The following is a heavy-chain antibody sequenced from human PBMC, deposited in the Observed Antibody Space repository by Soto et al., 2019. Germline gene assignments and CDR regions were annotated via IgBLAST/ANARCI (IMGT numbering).Heavy chain of an antibody. CDR1: GFTFSRFS. CDR2: ISSRSSTI. CDR3: ARETQYQLVEDAFDI. V-gene: IGHV3-48*01. J-gene: IGHJ3*02. D-gene: IGHD2-2*01. Sequence: GGSLRLSCAASGFTFSRFSMNWVRQAPGKGLEWVSYISSRSSTIYYANSVKGRFTISRDKAKDSLYLQRNSLRAEDTAVYYCARETQYQLVEDAFDIWGQGTMVSVSS.